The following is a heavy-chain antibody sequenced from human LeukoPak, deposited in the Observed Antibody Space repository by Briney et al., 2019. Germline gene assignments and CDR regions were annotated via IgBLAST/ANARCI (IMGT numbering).Heavy chain of an antibody. CDR3: AKGDRLYSSSWYVFDY. V-gene: IGHV3-23*01. J-gene: IGHJ4*02. D-gene: IGHD6-13*01. CDR2: ISGSGGST. Sequence: GGSLRLSCAASGFTFSSYAMSWVRQAPGKGLEWVSAISGSGGSTYHADSVKGRFTISRDNSKNTLYLQMNSLRAEDTAVYYCAKGDRLYSSSWYVFDYWGQGTLVTVSS. CDR1: GFTFSSYA.